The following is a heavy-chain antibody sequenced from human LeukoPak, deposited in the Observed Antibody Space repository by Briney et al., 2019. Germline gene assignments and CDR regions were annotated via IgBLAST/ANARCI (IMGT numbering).Heavy chain of an antibody. D-gene: IGHD3-16*01. Sequence: GASVKFSCKASGNTFSSYDINWVRQATGQGLEWMGWMNPNSDNTGYVQKLQGRVTMTRNTSIRTVYMELSSLRSEDTAVYYCGIGERGLKYWGQGTLVTVSS. V-gene: IGHV1-8*01. CDR3: GIGERGLKY. CDR1: GNTFSSYD. CDR2: MNPNSDNT. J-gene: IGHJ4*02.